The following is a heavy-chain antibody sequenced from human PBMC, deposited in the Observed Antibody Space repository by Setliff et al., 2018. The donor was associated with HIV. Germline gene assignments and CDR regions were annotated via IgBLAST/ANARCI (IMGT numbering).Heavy chain of an antibody. D-gene: IGHD3-3*01. Sequence: SETLSLTCTVSGDSISSDAYYWSWIRQHPGKGLEWIGYIYHDGGTYYNPSLKSRLSISIDSSKNQFSLKLGSVTAADTALYYCARVCPPVRYNFWSGYYPKAGYFDYWGQGALVTAPQ. J-gene: IGHJ4*02. CDR1: GDSISSDAYY. V-gene: IGHV4-31*03. CDR3: ARVCPPVRYNFWSGYYPKAGYFDY. CDR2: IYHDGGT.